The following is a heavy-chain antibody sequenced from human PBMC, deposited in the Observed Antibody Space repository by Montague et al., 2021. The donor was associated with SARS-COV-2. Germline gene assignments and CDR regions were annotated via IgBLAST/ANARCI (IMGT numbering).Heavy chain of an antibody. CDR3: ARTPAGMDV. CDR1: GDSINANFFY. Sequence: TLSLTCTVSGDSINANFFYWTWVRRPAGKGLEWIGRIATSGSTTYKPSLKGRVSISLDKSKNQFSLNLTSVTAADAAVYYCARTPAGMDVWGPGTTVTVSS. J-gene: IGHJ6*02. V-gene: IGHV4-61*02. D-gene: IGHD2-15*01. CDR2: IATSGST.